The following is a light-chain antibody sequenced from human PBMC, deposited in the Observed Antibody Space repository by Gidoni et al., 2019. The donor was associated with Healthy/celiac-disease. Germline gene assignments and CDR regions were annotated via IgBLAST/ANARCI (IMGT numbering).Light chain of an antibody. Sequence: HSALTQPASVSGSPGQSITISCTGTSSAVGSYNLVSWYQQHPGKAPKLMIYEVSKRPSGVSNRFSGSKSGNTASLTISGRQAEDEADYYCCSYAGSSTLVFGGGTKLTVL. V-gene: IGLV2-23*02. J-gene: IGLJ3*02. CDR3: CSYAGSSTLV. CDR2: EVS. CDR1: SSAVGSYNL.